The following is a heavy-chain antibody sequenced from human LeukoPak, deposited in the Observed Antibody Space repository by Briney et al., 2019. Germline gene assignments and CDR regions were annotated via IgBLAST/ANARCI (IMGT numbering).Heavy chain of an antibody. CDR1: GFSFSSYG. J-gene: IGHJ4*02. V-gene: IGHV3-30*02. Sequence: GGSLRLSCAASGFSFSSYGMRWVRQAPGKGLEWVALIKPDGSNKYYADSVKGRFTISRDNSKNTLHLQMTSLRAEDTAVYYCARSRALDYWGQGTLVTVSS. CDR2: IKPDGSNK. CDR3: ARSRALDY.